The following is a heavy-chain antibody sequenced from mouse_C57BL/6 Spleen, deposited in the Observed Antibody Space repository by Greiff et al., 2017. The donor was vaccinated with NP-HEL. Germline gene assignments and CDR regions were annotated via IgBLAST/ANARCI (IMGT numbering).Heavy chain of an antibody. CDR2: IYPRSGNT. D-gene: IGHD1-1*01. CDR3: ARRNGSSYRYAMDY. Sequence: QVQLKQSGAELARPGASVKLSCKASGYTFTSYGISWVKQRTGQGLEWIGEIYPRSGNTYYNEKFKGKATLTADKSSSTAYMELRSLTSEDSAVYFCARRNGSSYRYAMDYWGQGTSVTVSS. J-gene: IGHJ4*01. CDR1: GYTFTSYG. V-gene: IGHV1-81*01.